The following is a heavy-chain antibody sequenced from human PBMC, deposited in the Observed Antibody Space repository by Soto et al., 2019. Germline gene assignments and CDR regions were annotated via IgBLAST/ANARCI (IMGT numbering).Heavy chain of an antibody. D-gene: IGHD2-15*01. CDR1: GYTFTSYA. CDR3: ARGPGGPDGPGDY. J-gene: IGHJ4*02. CDR2: INSGNGNT. Sequence: QVQLVQSGAEVKKPGASVKVSCKASGYTFTSYAMHWVRQAPGQRLEWMGWINSGNGNTKYSQKFQGRVTITRDTSASTAYMELSSLRSEDTAVYYCARGPGGPDGPGDYWGQGTLVTVSS. V-gene: IGHV1-3*01.